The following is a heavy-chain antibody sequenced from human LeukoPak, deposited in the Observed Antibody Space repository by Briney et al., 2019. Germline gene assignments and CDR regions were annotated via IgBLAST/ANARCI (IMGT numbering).Heavy chain of an antibody. D-gene: IGHD1-26*01. V-gene: IGHV3-64*01. CDR3: ARGNSGSYSQDWFDP. J-gene: IGHJ5*02. CDR1: GFTFSSYA. Sequence: SGGSLRLSCAASGFTFSSYAMHWVRQAPGKGLEYVSAISSNGGSTYYANSVKGRFTISRDNSKNTLYLQMGSLRAEDMAVYYCARGNSGSYSQDWFDPWGQGTLVTVSS. CDR2: ISSNGGST.